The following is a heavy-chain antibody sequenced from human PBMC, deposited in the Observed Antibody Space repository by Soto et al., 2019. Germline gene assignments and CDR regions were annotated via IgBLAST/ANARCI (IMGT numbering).Heavy chain of an antibody. Sequence: GGSLRLSCAASGFTFSSYAMSWVRQAPGKGLEWVSAISGSGGSTYYADSVKGRFTISRDNSKNTLYLQMNSLRAEDTAVYYCARGDLRVVVPAVRPYYYYGMDVWGQGTTVTVSS. J-gene: IGHJ6*02. CDR2: ISGSGGST. V-gene: IGHV3-23*01. D-gene: IGHD2-2*01. CDR1: GFTFSSYA. CDR3: ARGDLRVVVPAVRPYYYYGMDV.